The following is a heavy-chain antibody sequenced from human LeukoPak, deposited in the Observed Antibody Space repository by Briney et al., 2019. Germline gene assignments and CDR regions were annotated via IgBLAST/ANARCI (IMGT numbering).Heavy chain of an antibody. CDR2: MDPNSGSA. Sequence: ASVKVSCKASGYTFTRYDINWVRQATGQGLEWMGWMDPNSGSAGYAQKFQGRVTMTWNASISTAYMELSSLRSEDTAVYYCARVASSGWYYFDYWGQGTLVTVSS. CDR1: GYTFTRYD. V-gene: IGHV1-8*02. J-gene: IGHJ4*02. CDR3: ARVASSGWYYFDY. D-gene: IGHD6-19*01.